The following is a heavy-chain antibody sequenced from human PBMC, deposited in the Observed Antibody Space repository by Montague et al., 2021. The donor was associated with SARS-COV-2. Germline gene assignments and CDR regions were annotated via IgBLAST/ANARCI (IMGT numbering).Heavy chain of an antibody. D-gene: IGHD3-10*01. J-gene: IGHJ3*02. V-gene: IGHV4-59*05. CDR2: IYYTGST. Sequence: SETLSLTCAVSSGSINYYYLSWIRQSPGKGLEWIGSIYYTGSTYYNPSLKSRVTISVDTSKNQFSLKLSSVTAADTAVYYCARHITGSGNAFDIWGQGTMVTVSS. CDR3: ARHITGSGNAFDI. CDR1: SGSINYYY.